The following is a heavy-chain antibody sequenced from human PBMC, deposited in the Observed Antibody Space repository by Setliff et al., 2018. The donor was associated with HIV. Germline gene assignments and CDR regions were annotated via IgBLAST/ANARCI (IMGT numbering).Heavy chain of an antibody. J-gene: IGHJ6*03. Sequence: SETLSLTCAVYVGSFSGHYWIWIRQPPGKGLEWIGETNPSGSTKYNPSLKSRVTISVDRSKDQFSLKLTSVTAADTAVYYCARGQDLGATWTGYYYYYMDVWGKGTTVTVSS. V-gene: IGHV4-34*01. CDR1: VGSFSGHY. CDR2: TNPSGST. CDR3: ARGQDLGATWTGYYYYYMDV. D-gene: IGHD1-26*01.